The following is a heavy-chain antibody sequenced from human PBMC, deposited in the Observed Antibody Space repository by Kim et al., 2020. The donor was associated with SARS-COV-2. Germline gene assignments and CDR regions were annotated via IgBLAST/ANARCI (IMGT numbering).Heavy chain of an antibody. Sequence: SETLSLTCTVSGGSISSSSYYWGWIRQPPGKGLEWIGSIYYSGSTYYNPSLKSRVTISVDTSKNQFSLKLSSVTAADTAVYYCARLYYYYGMDVCGQGTTVTVSS. J-gene: IGHJ6*02. V-gene: IGHV4-39*01. CDR3: ARLYYYYGMDV. CDR2: IYYSGST. CDR1: GGSISSSSYY.